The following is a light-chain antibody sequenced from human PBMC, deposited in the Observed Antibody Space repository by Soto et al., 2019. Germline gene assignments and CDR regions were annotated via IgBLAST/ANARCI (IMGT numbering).Light chain of an antibody. CDR3: SSYAGSNNLV. V-gene: IGLV2-8*01. CDR1: NSDVGGYNY. Sequence: QSALTQPPSASGSPGKSVTISCTGTNSDVGGYNYVSWYQQHPGKAPKLMIYEVSKRPSGVPDRFSGSKSGNTASLTVSGLQAEDEADYYCSSYAGSNNLVFGGGTKLTVL. J-gene: IGLJ3*02. CDR2: EVS.